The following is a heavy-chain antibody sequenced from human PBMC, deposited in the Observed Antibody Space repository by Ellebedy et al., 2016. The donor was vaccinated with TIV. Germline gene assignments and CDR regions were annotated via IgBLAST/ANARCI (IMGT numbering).Heavy chain of an antibody. Sequence: ASVTVSCKASGYTFTSYYMHWVRQAPGQGLEWMGIINPSGGSTSYAQKFQGRVTMTRDTSTSTVYMELSSLRSEDTAVYYCARDYCGGDCLLAGLVDYWGQGTLVTVSS. CDR2: INPSGGST. D-gene: IGHD2-21*02. CDR3: ARDYCGGDCLLAGLVDY. CDR1: GYTFTSYY. J-gene: IGHJ4*02. V-gene: IGHV1-46*01.